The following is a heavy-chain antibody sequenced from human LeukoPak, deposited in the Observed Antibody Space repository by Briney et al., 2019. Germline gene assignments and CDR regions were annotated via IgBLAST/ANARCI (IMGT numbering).Heavy chain of an antibody. CDR1: GFTFSSYG. CDR3: AREGIAAAGTYLDY. V-gene: IGHV3-33*01. CDR2: IWYDGSNK. Sequence: GGSLRLSCAASGFTFSSYGMHWVRQAPGKGLEWVAVIWYDGSNKYYADSVKGRFTISRDNSKNTLYLQMNSLRAEDTAVHYCAREGIAAAGTYLDYWGQGTLVTVSS. D-gene: IGHD6-13*01. J-gene: IGHJ4*02.